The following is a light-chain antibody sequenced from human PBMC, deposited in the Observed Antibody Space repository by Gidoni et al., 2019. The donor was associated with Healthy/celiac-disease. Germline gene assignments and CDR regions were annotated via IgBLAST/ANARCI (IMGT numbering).Light chain of an antibody. CDR3: QQYGSSPST. J-gene: IGKJ1*01. CDR1: QSVSSSY. V-gene: IGKV3-20*01. CDR2: GAS. Sequence: EIALTQSPGTLSLSPGERATLSCRASQSVSSSYLAWYQQKPGQAPRLLIYGASSRATGIPDRFSGSGSGTDFTLTISRLAPEDFAVYYCQQYGSSPSTFGQXTKVEIK.